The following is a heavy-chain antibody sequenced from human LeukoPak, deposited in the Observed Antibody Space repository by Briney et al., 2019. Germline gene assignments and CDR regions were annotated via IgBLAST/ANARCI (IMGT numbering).Heavy chain of an antibody. V-gene: IGHV3-23*01. CDR2: ISGSGGST. D-gene: IGHD2-2*01. J-gene: IGHJ4*02. CDR1: GFSVSNNY. Sequence: GGSLRLSCAASGFSVSNNYMHWVRQAPGKGLEWVSAISGSGGSTYYADSVKGRFTISRDNSKNTLYLQMNSLRAEDTAVYYCAKSIVVVPAASQGDYWGQGTLVTVSS. CDR3: AKSIVVVPAASQGDY.